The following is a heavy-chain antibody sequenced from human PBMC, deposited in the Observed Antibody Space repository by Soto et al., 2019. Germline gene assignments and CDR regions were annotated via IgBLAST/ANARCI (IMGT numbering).Heavy chain of an antibody. V-gene: IGHV4-34*01. D-gene: IGHD6-13*01. CDR2: INHSGST. CDR1: GGSFSGYY. Sequence: QVQLQQWGAGLLKPSETLSLTCAVYGGSFSGYYWSWIRQPPGKGLEWIGEINHSGSTNYNPSLKSRVTISVDPSKNQFSLKLSSVTAADTAVYYCARGDSTYYYYMDVWGKGTTVTVSS. CDR3: ARGDSTYYYYMDV. J-gene: IGHJ6*03.